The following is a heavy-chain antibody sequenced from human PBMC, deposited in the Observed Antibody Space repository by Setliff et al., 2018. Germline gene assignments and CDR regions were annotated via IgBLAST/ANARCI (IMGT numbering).Heavy chain of an antibody. D-gene: IGHD3-22*01. Sequence: SETLSLTCTVSGGSISSGGYYRGWIRQAPGKGLEWIASIYRSGSTYYNPSLKSRVTISVDTSKNQFPLKLSSVTASDTAVYYCARQLCSSGYCYATTFDYWGQGTLVTVSS. CDR2: IYRSGST. CDR3: ARQLCSSGYCYATTFDY. J-gene: IGHJ4*02. CDR1: GGSISSGGYY. V-gene: IGHV4-39*06.